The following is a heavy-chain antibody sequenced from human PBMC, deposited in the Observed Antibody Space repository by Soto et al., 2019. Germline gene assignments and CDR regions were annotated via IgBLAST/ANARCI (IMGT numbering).Heavy chain of an antibody. CDR2: IWYDGSNK. CDR3: ARDGYSSSWRPYYYYYGMDV. J-gene: IGHJ6*02. CDR1: GFTFSSYG. V-gene: IGHV3-33*01. D-gene: IGHD6-13*01. Sequence: GGSLRLSCAASGFTFSSYGMHWVRQAPGKGLEWVAVIWYDGSNKYYADSVKGRFTISRDNSKNTLYLQMNSLRVEDTAVYYCARDGYSSSWRPYYYYYGMDVWGQGTTVTVSS.